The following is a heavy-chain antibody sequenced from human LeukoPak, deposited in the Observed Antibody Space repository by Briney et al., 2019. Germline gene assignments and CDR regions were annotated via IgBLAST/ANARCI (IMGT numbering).Heavy chain of an antibody. Sequence: PGGSLRLSCAASGFTFSSYSMNWVRQAPGKGLEWVSSISSSSSYIYYADSVKGRFTIPRDNAKNSLYLQMNSLRAEDTAVYYCARSDPTGTAFYSDYWGQGTLVTVSS. CDR3: ARSDPTGTAFYSDY. CDR1: GFTFSSYS. V-gene: IGHV3-21*01. D-gene: IGHD1-1*01. CDR2: ISSSSSYI. J-gene: IGHJ4*02.